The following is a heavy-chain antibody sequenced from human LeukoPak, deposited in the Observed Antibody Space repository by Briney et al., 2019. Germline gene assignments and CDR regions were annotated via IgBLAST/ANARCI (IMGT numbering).Heavy chain of an antibody. CDR1: GYTFTSYY. J-gene: IGHJ3*02. CDR3: AGSLEYSSSDDAFDI. D-gene: IGHD6-6*01. CDR2: INPSGGST. V-gene: IGHV1-46*01. Sequence: ASVKVSCKTSGYTFTSYYIHWVRQAPGQGLEWMGRINPSGGSTSYAQKFQGRVTMTRDMSTSTVYMELSSLRSEDTAVYYCAGSLEYSSSDDAFDIWGQGTMVTVSS.